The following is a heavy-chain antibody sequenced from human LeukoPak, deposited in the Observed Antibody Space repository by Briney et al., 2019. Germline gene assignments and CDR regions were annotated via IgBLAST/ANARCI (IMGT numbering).Heavy chain of an antibody. V-gene: IGHV4-59*08. CDR2: IYYSGST. CDR3: ARHDSNYGDYYYGMDV. D-gene: IGHD4-11*01. Sequence: SETLSLTCTVSGGSISSYYWCWLRQPPGKGLEWIGYIYYSGSTNYNPSLKSRVTISVDTSKNQFSLKLSSVTAADTAVYYCARHDSNYGDYYYGMDVWGQGTTVTVSS. J-gene: IGHJ6*02. CDR1: GGSISSYY.